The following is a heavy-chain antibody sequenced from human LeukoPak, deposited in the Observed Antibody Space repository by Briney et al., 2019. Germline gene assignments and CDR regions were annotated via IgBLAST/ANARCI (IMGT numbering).Heavy chain of an antibody. V-gene: IGHV3-21*04. J-gene: IGHJ4*02. CDR1: GFTFSSYI. Sequence: GGSPRLSCAASGFTFSSYIMNWVRQAPGEGLEWGSSISTSSIYIYYADSLKGRFTISRDNAKNSLYLQMNSLRAEDTAVYYCAKALSLWFGELLPDYWGQGTLVTVSS. CDR3: AKALSLWFGELLPDY. D-gene: IGHD3-10*01. CDR2: ISTSSIYI.